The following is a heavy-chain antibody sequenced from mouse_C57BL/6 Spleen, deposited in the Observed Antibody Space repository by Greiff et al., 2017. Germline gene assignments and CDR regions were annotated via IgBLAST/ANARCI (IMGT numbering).Heavy chain of an antibody. CDR2: IFPGSGST. Sequence: QVQLQQSGPELVKPGASVKISCKASGYTFTDYYINWVKQRPGQGLEWIGWIFPGSGSTYYNEKFKGKATITADTSSNTAYLQLSSLTSEDTAVYYCARWDDGYPFDYWGQGTTLTVSS. CDR3: ARWDDGYPFDY. CDR1: GYTFTDYY. V-gene: IGHV1-75*01. J-gene: IGHJ2*01. D-gene: IGHD2-3*01.